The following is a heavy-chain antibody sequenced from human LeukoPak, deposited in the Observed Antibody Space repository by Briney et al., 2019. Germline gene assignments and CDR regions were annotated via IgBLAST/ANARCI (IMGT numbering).Heavy chain of an antibody. CDR1: GGSISSYY. V-gene: IGHV4-4*07. CDR2: IYTSGSA. J-gene: IGHJ4*02. CDR3: ARVNGYSYGLSYYFDY. Sequence: PSETLSLTCTVSGGSISSYYWSWIRQPAGKGLEWIGRIYTSGSANYNPSLKSRVTMSVDTSKNQFSLKLSSVTAADTAVYYCARVNGYSYGLSYYFDYWGQGTLVTVSS. D-gene: IGHD5-18*01.